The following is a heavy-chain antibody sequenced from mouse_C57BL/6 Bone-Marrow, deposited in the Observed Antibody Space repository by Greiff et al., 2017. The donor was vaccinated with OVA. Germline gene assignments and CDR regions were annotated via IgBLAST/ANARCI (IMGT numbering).Heavy chain of an antibody. D-gene: IGHD3-2*02. CDR3: VDSSGYGDY. CDR2: IYPGSGNT. CDR1: GYSFTSYY. J-gene: IGHJ2*01. V-gene: IGHV1-66*01. Sequence: VQLQQSGPELVKPGASVKISCKASGYSFTSYYIHWVKQRPGQGLEWIGWIYPGSGNTKYNEKFKGKATLTADTSSSTAYMQLSSLTSEDSAVYYCVDSSGYGDYWGQGTTLTVSS.